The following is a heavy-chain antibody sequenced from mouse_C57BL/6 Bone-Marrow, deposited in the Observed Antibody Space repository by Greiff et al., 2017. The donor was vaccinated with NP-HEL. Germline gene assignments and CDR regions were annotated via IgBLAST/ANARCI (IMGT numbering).Heavy chain of an antibody. Sequence: EVQLVESEGGLVQPGSSMKLSCTASGFTFSDYYMAWVRQVPEKGLEWVANINYDGSSTYYLDSLKSRFIISRDNAKNILYLQMSSLKSEDTATYYCARDRAGYLDYWGQGTTLTVSS. V-gene: IGHV5-16*01. CDR2: INYDGSST. J-gene: IGHJ2*01. D-gene: IGHD3-1*01. CDR3: ARDRAGYLDY. CDR1: GFTFSDYY.